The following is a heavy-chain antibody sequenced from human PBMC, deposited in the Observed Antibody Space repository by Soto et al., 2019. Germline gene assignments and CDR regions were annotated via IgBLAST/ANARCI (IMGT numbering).Heavy chain of an antibody. D-gene: IGHD2-2*01. CDR1: GFTFSSYA. Sequence: EVQLLESGGGLVQPGGSLRLSCAASGFTFSSYAMSWVRQAPGKGLEWVSAISGSGGSTYYADSVKGRFTISRDNSKNTLYLQMNSLRAEDTAVYYCAKDRDLDIVVVPAAIGYWGQGTLVTVSS. CDR3: AKDRDLDIVVVPAAIGY. V-gene: IGHV3-23*01. CDR2: ISGSGGST. J-gene: IGHJ4*02.